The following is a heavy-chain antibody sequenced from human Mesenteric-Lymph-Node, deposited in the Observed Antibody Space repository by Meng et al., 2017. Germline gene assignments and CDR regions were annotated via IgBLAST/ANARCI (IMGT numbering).Heavy chain of an antibody. CDR3: ARGVAPAGMLYWYFDL. CDR2: ISTSTSI. CDR1: GFAFSSDS. J-gene: IGHJ2*01. V-gene: IGHV3-21*01. Sequence: EVQLVESGGGLVKPGESLRLSCVASGFAFSSDSMNWVRQDPGKGLEWVASISTSTSIYYADSAKGRFTISRDNAKNSLFLQMNSLRAEDTAVYYCARGVAPAGMLYWYFDLWGRGTLVTVSS. D-gene: IGHD6-13*01.